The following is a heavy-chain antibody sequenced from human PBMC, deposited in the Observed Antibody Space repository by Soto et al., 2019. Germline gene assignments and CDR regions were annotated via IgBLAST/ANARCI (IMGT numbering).Heavy chain of an antibody. D-gene: IGHD5-18*01. CDR2: ISGSGGST. Sequence: EVQLLESGGGLGQPGGSLRLSCAASGFTFSSYAMSWVRQAPGKGLEWVSAISGSGGSTYYADSVKGRFTISRDNSKNTLYLQMNSLRAEDTAVYYCAKDRIQLWLTDYWGQGTLVTVSS. CDR3: AKDRIQLWLTDY. CDR1: GFTFSSYA. J-gene: IGHJ4*02. V-gene: IGHV3-23*01.